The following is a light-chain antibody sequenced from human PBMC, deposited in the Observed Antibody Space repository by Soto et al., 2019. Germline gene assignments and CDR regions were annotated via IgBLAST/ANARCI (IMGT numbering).Light chain of an antibody. CDR3: QVWNSSSDPWV. J-gene: IGLJ3*02. CDR2: DDD. V-gene: IGLV3-21*02. Sequence: SYELTQPPSVSVAPGQTAMITCGGNNIGNKSVHWYHQRPGQAPVLVVYDDDDRPSGIPERFSGSNSGNTATLTISRGEAGDEADSYCQVWNSSSDPWVFGGGTKLTVL. CDR1: NIGNKS.